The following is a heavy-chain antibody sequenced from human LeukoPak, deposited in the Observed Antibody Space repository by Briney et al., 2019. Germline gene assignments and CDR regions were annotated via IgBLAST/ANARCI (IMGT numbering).Heavy chain of an antibody. V-gene: IGHV4-59*12. Sequence: YPSETLSLTCTVSGGSISSYYWSWIRQPPGKGLEYIGYIYYSGSANYNPSLKSRVTISVDTSKNQFSLKLSSVTAADTAVYYCARSRWLVGDWGQGTLVTVSS. CDR2: IYYSGSA. CDR3: ARSRWLVGD. CDR1: GGSISSYY. D-gene: IGHD6-19*01. J-gene: IGHJ4*02.